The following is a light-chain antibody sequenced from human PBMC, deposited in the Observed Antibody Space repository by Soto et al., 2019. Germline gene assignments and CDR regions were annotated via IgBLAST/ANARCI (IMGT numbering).Light chain of an antibody. J-gene: IGKJ5*01. CDR1: QTISSW. CDR3: QHYVERAPST. CDR2: KAS. V-gene: IGKV1-5*03. Sequence: DIQMTQGPTTLSGSVGDRVTITCRASQTISSWLAWDQQKPGKAPKLLIYKASTLKSGVPSRFSGSGSGTDFTLTISRLEPEDFALYYCQHYVERAPSTFGPGTRLEIK.